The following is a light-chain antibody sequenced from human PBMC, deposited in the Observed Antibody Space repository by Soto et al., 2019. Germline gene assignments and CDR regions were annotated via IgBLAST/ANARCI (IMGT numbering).Light chain of an antibody. CDR3: QQANSFPIT. CDR1: LDISTW. CDR2: GAS. Sequence: DIQMTQSPSSVSASVGDRVTITCRASLDISTWLAWYQQKPGKAPNLLVHGASTLHSGVPSRFSGSGSGTDFTLTINSLQPEDFATYYCQQANSFPITFGQGTRLEIK. J-gene: IGKJ5*01. V-gene: IGKV1D-12*01.